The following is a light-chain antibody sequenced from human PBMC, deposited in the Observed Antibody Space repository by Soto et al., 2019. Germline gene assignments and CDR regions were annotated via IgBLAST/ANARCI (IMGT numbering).Light chain of an antibody. Sequence: DIQMTQSPSTLSASVGDRVTITCRASQSISSWLAWYQQKPGKAPNLLIYDASSLQSGVPSRFSGSGSGTEFTLTITSLQPDDLATYYCQQYHSYSITFGQGTKVEIK. CDR3: QQYHSYSIT. J-gene: IGKJ1*01. CDR1: QSISSW. CDR2: DAS. V-gene: IGKV1-5*01.